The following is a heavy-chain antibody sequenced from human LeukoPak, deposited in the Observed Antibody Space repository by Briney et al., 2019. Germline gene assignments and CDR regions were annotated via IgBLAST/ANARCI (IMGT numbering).Heavy chain of an antibody. CDR1: GFTLSSYG. Sequence: GGSLRLSCAASGFTLSSYGMHWVRQAPGKGLEWVAFIRYDGSNKYYADSVKGRFTISRDNSKNTLYLQMNGLRADDTAVYYCAKDKFSVAVVADRLKWFDPWGQGTLVTVSS. J-gene: IGHJ5*02. D-gene: IGHD2-15*01. V-gene: IGHV3-30*02. CDR2: IRYDGSNK. CDR3: AKDKFSVAVVADRLKWFDP.